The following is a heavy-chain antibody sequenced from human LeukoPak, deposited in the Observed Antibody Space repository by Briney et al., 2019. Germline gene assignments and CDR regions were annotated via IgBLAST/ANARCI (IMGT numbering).Heavy chain of an antibody. D-gene: IGHD4-17*01. J-gene: IGHJ4*02. V-gene: IGHV3-7*04. CDR1: GFTFSNYW. Sequence: GGSLRLSCAASGFTFSNYWMTWVRQAPGKGLGWVANIKPDGSAQYYLDSVKGRFTISRDNAKNSVYLQMNSLRAEDTAVYYCARDYGDSYWGQGALVTVSS. CDR3: ARDYGDSY. CDR2: IKPDGSAQ.